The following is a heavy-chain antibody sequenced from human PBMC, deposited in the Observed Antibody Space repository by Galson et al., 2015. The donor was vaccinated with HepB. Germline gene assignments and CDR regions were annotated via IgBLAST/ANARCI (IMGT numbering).Heavy chain of an antibody. V-gene: IGHV1-3*01. CDR1: GYTFTSYA. J-gene: IGHJ5*02. Sequence: SVKVSCKASGYTFTSYAMHWVRQAPGQRLEWMGWINAGNGNTKYSQKFQGRVTITRDTSASTAYMELSSLRSEDTAVYYCARDAGIDYSNVFDPWGQGTLVTVSS. D-gene: IGHD4-11*01. CDR2: INAGNGNT. CDR3: ARDAGIDYSNVFDP.